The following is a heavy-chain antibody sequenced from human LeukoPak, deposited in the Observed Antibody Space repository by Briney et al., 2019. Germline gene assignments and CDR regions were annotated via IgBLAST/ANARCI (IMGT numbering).Heavy chain of an antibody. Sequence: PSETLSLTCAVYGGSFSGYYWSWIRQPPGKGLEWIGEINHSGSTNYNPSLKSRVTISVDTSKNQFSLKLSSVTAAETAVYYCARVGNGHFDYWGQGTLVTVSS. D-gene: IGHD2-8*01. J-gene: IGHJ4*02. CDR2: INHSGST. V-gene: IGHV4-34*01. CDR1: GGSFSGYY. CDR3: ARVGNGHFDY.